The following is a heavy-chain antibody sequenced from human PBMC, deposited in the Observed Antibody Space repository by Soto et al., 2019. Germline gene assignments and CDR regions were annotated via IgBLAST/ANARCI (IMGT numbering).Heavy chain of an antibody. J-gene: IGHJ5*02. Sequence: QVQLVQSGAEVKKPVASVKVSCKASGYTFTSYYRHWVRQAPGQGLEWMGIINPSGGSTSYAQKFQGRVTMTRDTSTSTVYMELSSLRSEDTAVYYCARSPRVAAAVTNWFDPWGQGTLVTVSS. CDR1: GYTFTSYY. V-gene: IGHV1-46*01. CDR3: ARSPRVAAAVTNWFDP. CDR2: INPSGGST. D-gene: IGHD6-13*01.